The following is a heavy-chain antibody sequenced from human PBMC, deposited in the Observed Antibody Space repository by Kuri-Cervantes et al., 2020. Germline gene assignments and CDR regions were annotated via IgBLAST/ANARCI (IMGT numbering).Heavy chain of an antibody. J-gene: IGHJ4*02. Sequence: GESLKISCAGSGFTFSSYWMSWVRQAPGKGLEWVANIKQDGSEKYYVDSVKGRFTISRDNAKNSLYLQMNSLRAEDTAVYYCARGMGAPDEYYFDYWGQGTLVTVSS. CDR2: IKQDGSEK. CDR1: GFTFSSYW. D-gene: IGHD1-26*01. V-gene: IGHV3-7*01. CDR3: ARGMGAPDEYYFDY.